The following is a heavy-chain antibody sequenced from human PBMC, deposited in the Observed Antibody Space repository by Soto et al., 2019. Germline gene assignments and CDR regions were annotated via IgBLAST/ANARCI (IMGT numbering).Heavy chain of an antibody. CDR3: ARAGKDGEYYYYYMDV. CDR1: GGYFSGYY. J-gene: IGHJ6*03. V-gene: IGHV4-34*01. CDR2: INHSGST. D-gene: IGHD1-26*01. Sequence: SETLSLTCAVYGGYFSGYYWSWIRQTPGKGLEWIGEINHSGSTNYNPSLKSRVTISVDTSKNQFSLKLSSVTAADTAVYYCARAGKDGEYYYYYMDVWGKGTTVTVSS.